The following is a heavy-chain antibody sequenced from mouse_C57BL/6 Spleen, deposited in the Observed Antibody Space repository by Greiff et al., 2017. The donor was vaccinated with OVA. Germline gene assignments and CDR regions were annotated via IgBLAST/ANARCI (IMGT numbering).Heavy chain of an antibody. CDR2: IWSGGST. J-gene: IGHJ2*01. Sequence: QVQLQQSGPGLVQPSQSLSITCTVSGFSLTSYGVHWVRQSPGKGLEWLGVIWSGGSTDYNAAFISRLSISKDNSKSQVFFKMNSLQADDTAIYYCAREKAGLDFDYWGQGTTLTVSS. V-gene: IGHV2-2*01. CDR1: GFSLTSYG. CDR3: AREKAGLDFDY. D-gene: IGHD3-2*02.